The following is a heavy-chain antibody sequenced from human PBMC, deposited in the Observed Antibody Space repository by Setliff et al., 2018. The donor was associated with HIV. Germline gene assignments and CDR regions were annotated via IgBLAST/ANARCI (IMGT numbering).Heavy chain of an antibody. J-gene: IGHJ5*02. D-gene: IGHD1-20*01. CDR3: ARSDPVDNWNPTLKWFDP. CDR1: GYSISSGYY. Sequence: LSLTCAVSGYSISSGYYWDWIRQPPGKGLEWIGSIYHTGSTYSNPSLKSRVTISVDSSKNQFSLKLSSVTAADTAVYYCARSDPVDNWNPTLKWFDPWGQGTLVTVS. V-gene: IGHV4-38-2*01. CDR2: IYHTGST.